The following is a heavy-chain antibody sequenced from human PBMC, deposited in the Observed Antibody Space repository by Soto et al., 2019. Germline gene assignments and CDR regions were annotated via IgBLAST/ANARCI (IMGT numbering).Heavy chain of an antibody. J-gene: IGHJ2*01. Sequence: QVQLQESGPGLVKPSQTLSLTCTVSGGSISSGGYYWSWIRQHPGKGLEWIGYIYYSGSTYYNPSLKSRVTISVDTSKNQFSLKLSSVTAADTAVYYCARIAIGTLTIFGVVTNWYFDLWGRGTLVTVSS. CDR2: IYYSGST. D-gene: IGHD3-3*01. V-gene: IGHV4-31*03. CDR3: ARIAIGTLTIFGVVTNWYFDL. CDR1: GGSISSGGYY.